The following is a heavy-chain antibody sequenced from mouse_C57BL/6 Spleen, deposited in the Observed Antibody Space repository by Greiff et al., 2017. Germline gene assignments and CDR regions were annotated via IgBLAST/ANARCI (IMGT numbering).Heavy chain of an antibody. V-gene: IGHV1-59*01. J-gene: IGHJ1*03. CDR2: IDPSDSYT. Sequence: QVQLQQPGAELVRPGTSVKLSCKASGYTFTSYWMHWVKQRPGQGLEWIGVIDPSDSYTNYNQKFKGKATLTVDTSSSTAYMQLSSLTSEDSAVYYCARRKKTGPDWYFDVWGTGTTVTVSS. CDR3: ARRKKTGPDWYFDV. CDR1: GYTFTSYW. D-gene: IGHD4-1*01.